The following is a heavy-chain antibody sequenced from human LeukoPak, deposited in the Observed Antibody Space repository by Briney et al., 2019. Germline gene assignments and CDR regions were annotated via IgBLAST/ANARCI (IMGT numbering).Heavy chain of an antibody. J-gene: IGHJ4*02. CDR2: INHSGST. CDR1: GGSISSSSYY. V-gene: IGHV4-39*07. CDR3: ARGWGVVNY. D-gene: IGHD4-23*01. Sequence: PSETLSLTCTVSGGSISSSSYYWSWIRQPPGKGLEWIGEINHSGSTNYNPSLKSRVTISVDTSKNQFSLKLSSVTAADTAVYYCARGWGVVNYWGQGTLVIVSS.